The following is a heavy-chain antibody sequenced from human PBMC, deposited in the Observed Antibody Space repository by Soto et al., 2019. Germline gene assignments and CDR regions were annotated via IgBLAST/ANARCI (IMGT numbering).Heavy chain of an antibody. CDR1: GFTVSSNY. J-gene: IGHJ6*02. V-gene: IGHV3-53*04. D-gene: IGHD2-21*01. CDR2: IYSGGST. Sequence: GGSLRLSCAASGFTVSSNYMSWVRQAPGKGLEWVSVIYSGGSTYYADSVKGLFTISRHKSKNTLYLQMNSLRAEDTAVYYVARDGAGDCYNSSYSGMDVWGQGTTVTVSS. CDR3: ARDGAGDCYNSSYSGMDV.